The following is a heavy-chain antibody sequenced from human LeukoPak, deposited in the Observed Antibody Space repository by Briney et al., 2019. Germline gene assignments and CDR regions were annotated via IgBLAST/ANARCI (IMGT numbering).Heavy chain of an antibody. CDR1: GFTFSSYA. J-gene: IGHJ4*02. CDR3: AKDPPSYCSSTSCHAQFDY. Sequence: PGGSVRLSCAASGFTFSSYAMSWVRQAPGKGLEWVSAISGSGGSTYYADSVKGRFTISRDNSKNTLYLQMNSLRAEDTAVYYCAKDPPSYCSSTSCHAQFDYWGQGTLVTVSS. D-gene: IGHD2-2*01. V-gene: IGHV3-23*01. CDR2: ISGSGGST.